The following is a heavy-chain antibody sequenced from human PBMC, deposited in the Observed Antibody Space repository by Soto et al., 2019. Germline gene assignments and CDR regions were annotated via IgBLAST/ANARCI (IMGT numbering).Heavy chain of an antibody. D-gene: IGHD5-18*01. CDR1: GGSISSYY. Sequence: QVQLQESGPGLVKPSETLSLTCTVSGGSISSYYWSWIRQPPGKGLEWIGYIYYSGSTNYNLSLKSRVTISLDTSKNQFSLKLSSVTAADTAVYYCARDNGYSYGYTLDHWGQGTLVTVSS. CDR2: IYYSGST. V-gene: IGHV4-59*01. J-gene: IGHJ4*02. CDR3: ARDNGYSYGYTLDH.